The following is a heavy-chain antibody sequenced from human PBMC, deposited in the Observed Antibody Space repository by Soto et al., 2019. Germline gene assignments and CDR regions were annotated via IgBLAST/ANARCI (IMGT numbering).Heavy chain of an antibody. CDR2: INHSGST. Sequence: QVQLQQWGAGLLKPSETLSLTCAVYGGSFSGYYWSWIRQPPGKGLEWIGEINHSGSTNYNPSLKSRVTISVDASKNQFSLKRSSVTAADTAVYYCARGGTPWLTPWYFQHWGQGTLVTVSS. D-gene: IGHD6-19*01. CDR1: GGSFSGYY. J-gene: IGHJ1*01. CDR3: ARGGTPWLTPWYFQH. V-gene: IGHV4-34*01.